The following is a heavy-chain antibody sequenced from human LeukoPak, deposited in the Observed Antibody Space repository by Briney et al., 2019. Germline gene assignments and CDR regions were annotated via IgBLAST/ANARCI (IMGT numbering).Heavy chain of an antibody. V-gene: IGHV3-7*01. CDR1: GFTFSSYA. D-gene: IGHD1-26*01. CDR3: ATGGSYLGY. J-gene: IGHJ4*02. CDR2: IKQDGSEK. Sequence: GGSLRLSCAASGFTFSSYAMSWVRQAPGKGLEWVANIKQDGSEKYYVDSVKGRFTISRDNAKNSLYLQMNSLRAEDTAVYYCATGGSYLGYWGQGTLVTVSS.